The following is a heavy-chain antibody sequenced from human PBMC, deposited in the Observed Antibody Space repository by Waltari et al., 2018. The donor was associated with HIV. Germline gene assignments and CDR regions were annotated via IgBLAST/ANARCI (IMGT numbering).Heavy chain of an antibody. CDR3: ARVRSSSWSPWYIDY. V-gene: IGHV1-18*01. J-gene: IGHJ4*02. Sequence: QVQLVQSGAEVKVSCKASGYTFTSYGISWVRQAPGQGLEWMGWISSYNGHTNYAQKLQGRVTMTTDTSTNTAYMELRSLRSDDTAVYYCARVRSSSWSPWYIDYWGQGTPVTVSS. D-gene: IGHD6-13*01. CDR1: GYTFTSYG. CDR2: ISSYNGHT.